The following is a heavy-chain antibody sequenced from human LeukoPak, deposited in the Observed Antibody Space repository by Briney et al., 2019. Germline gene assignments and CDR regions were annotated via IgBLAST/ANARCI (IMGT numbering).Heavy chain of an antibody. CDR3: VRRSYVAFDI. Sequence: QPGGSLRLSCAASGFTFSSYGMHWVRQAPGKGLEWVAVISYDGSNKYYADSVKGRFTISRDNSKNTLYLQMNSLRAEDTAVYYCVRRSYVAFDIWGQGTLVTVSS. J-gene: IGHJ3*02. D-gene: IGHD3-10*02. CDR2: ISYDGSNK. CDR1: GFTFSSYG. V-gene: IGHV3-30*03.